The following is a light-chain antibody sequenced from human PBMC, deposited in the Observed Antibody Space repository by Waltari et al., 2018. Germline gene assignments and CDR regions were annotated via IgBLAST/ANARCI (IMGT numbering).Light chain of an antibody. Sequence: EILLTQSPATLSLSPGERATLSCRANESVNTFLGWYQHKLGQPPRLLIYDASTRAPGSPARFSGSGSGTDFTLTISSLEPEDFAVYFCQQRGTWPPLTFGGGTKVEL. CDR1: ESVNTF. V-gene: IGKV3-11*01. CDR2: DAS. CDR3: QQRGTWPPLT. J-gene: IGKJ4*01.